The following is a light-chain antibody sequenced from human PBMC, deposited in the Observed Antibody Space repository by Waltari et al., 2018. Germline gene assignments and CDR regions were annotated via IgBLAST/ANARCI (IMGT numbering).Light chain of an antibody. J-gene: IGKJ4*01. CDR2: DAT. CDR3: QQLHTYPLT. Sequence: DIQMTQSPPSLSASVGDRVTITCQASQDISNYLNWYQHKPGKAPKLLIYDATTLETGVSSRFSGSGSGTHFTFTITSLQPEDFATYYCQQLHTYPLTFGGGTEVEL. CDR1: QDISNY. V-gene: IGKV1-33*01.